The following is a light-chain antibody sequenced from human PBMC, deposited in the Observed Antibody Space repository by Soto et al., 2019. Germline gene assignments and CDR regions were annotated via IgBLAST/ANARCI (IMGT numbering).Light chain of an antibody. V-gene: IGKV1-8*01. Sequence: AIRMTQSPSSLSASTGDRVTITCRASQGISSYLAWYQQKPGKAPKLLIYAASTLQSGVTSRFRGSGSGTDFTLIISCLQSEDFATSYCQQYYSFPFTFGPGTKVDIK. CDR3: QQYYSFPFT. J-gene: IGKJ3*01. CDR1: QGISSY. CDR2: AAS.